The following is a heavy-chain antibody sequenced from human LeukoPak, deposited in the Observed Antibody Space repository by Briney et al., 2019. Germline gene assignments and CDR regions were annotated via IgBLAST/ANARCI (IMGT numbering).Heavy chain of an antibody. CDR2: IVVGSGNT. CDR3: ARESVDIVATIVGVYYYYGMDV. V-gene: IGHV1-58*01. J-gene: IGHJ6*02. Sequence: SVKVSCKASGFTFTSSAVQWVRQACGQRLEWIGWIVVGSGNTNYAQKFQERVTITRDMSTSTAYMELSSLRSEDTAVYYCARESVDIVATIVGVYYYYGMDVWGQGTTVTVSS. CDR1: GFTFTSSA. D-gene: IGHD5-12*01.